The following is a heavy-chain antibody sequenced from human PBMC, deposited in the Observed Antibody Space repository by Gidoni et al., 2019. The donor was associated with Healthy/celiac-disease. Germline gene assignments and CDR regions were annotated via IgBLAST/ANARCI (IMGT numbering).Heavy chain of an antibody. CDR3: ASVTYYYDSSGYYYFDY. J-gene: IGHJ4*02. Sequence: QVQLVQSGAEVKKPGSSVKVSCKASGGTFSSYAISWVRQAPGQGLEWMGGIIPIFGTANYAQKFQGRVTITADESTSTAYMELSSLRSEDTAVYYCASVTYYYDSSGYYYFDYWGQGTLVTVSS. V-gene: IGHV1-69*01. CDR1: GGTFSSYA. D-gene: IGHD3-22*01. CDR2: IIPIFGTA.